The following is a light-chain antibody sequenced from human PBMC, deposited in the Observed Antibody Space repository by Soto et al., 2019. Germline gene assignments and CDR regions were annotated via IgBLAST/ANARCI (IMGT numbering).Light chain of an antibody. V-gene: IGKV3-15*01. J-gene: IGKJ1*01. CDR3: QLYHSTPWT. Sequence: EVVMTQSPATLSVSPGERVTLSCTASQSVSGNLAWYQQKPGQAPRLLIHGASTRATDIPARFSGSGSGTDFTLTITSLQAEDVAVYYCQLYHSTPWTFGQGTKVEIK. CDR1: QSVSGN. CDR2: GAS.